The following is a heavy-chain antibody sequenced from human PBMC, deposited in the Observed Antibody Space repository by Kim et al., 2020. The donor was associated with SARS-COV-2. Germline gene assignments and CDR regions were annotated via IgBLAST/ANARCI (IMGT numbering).Heavy chain of an antibody. CDR3: ARRGSSSWYRDWFDP. Sequence: PSLKSRVTISVDTSKTQFSLKLSSVTAADTAVYYCARRGSSSWYRDWFDPWGQGTLVTVSS. D-gene: IGHD6-13*01. V-gene: IGHV4-39*01. J-gene: IGHJ5*02.